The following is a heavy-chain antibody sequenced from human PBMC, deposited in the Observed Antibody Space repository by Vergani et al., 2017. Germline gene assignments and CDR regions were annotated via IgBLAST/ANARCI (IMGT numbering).Heavy chain of an antibody. Sequence: QVQLQESGPGLVKPSQTLPLTCTVSGAPMSSVGYYWTWIRQSAGKRLEWIGGILGSGTANYNPSFQGRVSMSVATSKNQFSLTLSSVNATDTAIYHCARGGRAAGYSGPDSWGQGTRVTVSS. CDR3: ARGGRAAGYSGPDS. CDR1: GAPMSSVGYY. V-gene: IGHV4-61*02. J-gene: IGHJ4*02. D-gene: IGHD1-26*01. CDR2: ILGSGTA.